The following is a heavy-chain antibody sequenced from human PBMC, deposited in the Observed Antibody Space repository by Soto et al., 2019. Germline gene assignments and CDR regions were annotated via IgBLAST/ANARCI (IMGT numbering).Heavy chain of an antibody. CDR2: ISSSSSTI. Sequence: EVQLVESGGGLVQPGGSLRLSCAASGFTFSSYSMNWVRQAPGKGLEWVSYISSSSSTIYYADSVKGRFTISRDNAKNSLYLQMNSLRDEDTAVYYCARDDFPEHLSWFDPWGQGTLVTVSS. CDR1: GFTFSSYS. CDR3: ARDDFPEHLSWFDP. J-gene: IGHJ5*02. V-gene: IGHV3-48*02. D-gene: IGHD3-3*01.